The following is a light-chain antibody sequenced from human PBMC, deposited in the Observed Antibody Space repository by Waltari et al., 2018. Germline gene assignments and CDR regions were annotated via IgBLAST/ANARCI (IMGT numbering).Light chain of an antibody. CDR3: SSYGGDNNFVI. CDR2: EVT. CDR1: RSDVGNYDY. J-gene: IGLJ2*01. Sequence: QSALTQPPSASGSPGQSVTISCTGTRSDVGNYDYVSWYQQHPGKVPKLIIYEVTKRPPGVSVRFSGSKSANTASLTVFGLQADDEADYYCSSYGGDNNFVIFGGGTKLTVL. V-gene: IGLV2-8*01.